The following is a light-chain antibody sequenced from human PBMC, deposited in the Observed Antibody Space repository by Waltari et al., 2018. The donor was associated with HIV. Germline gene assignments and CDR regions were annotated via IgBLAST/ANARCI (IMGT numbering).Light chain of an antibody. J-gene: IGLJ2*01. Sequence: QSVLTQPPSVSAAPGERVTISCSGKRSNIGDNYVSWYQHVPGTAPKVLIYDNEKRPSGSPGRVSASKAGTSATLAITGLQTDDETDYYCGSWDTSLNAMVFGGGTRLTVL. V-gene: IGLV1-51*01. CDR1: RSNIGDNY. CDR3: GSWDTSLNAMV. CDR2: DNE.